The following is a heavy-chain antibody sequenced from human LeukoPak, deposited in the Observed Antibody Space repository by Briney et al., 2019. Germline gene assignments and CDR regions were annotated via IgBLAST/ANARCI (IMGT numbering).Heavy chain of an antibody. Sequence: ASVKVSCKVSGYTLTELSMHWVRQAPGKGLEWMGGFDPEDGETIYAQKFQGRVTMTEDTSTDTAYMEPSSLRSEDTAVYYCATLAFSGIAAAGTDFQRWGQGTLVTVSS. D-gene: IGHD6-13*01. V-gene: IGHV1-24*01. CDR3: ATLAFSGIAAAGTDFQR. CDR1: GYTLTELS. J-gene: IGHJ1*01. CDR2: FDPEDGET.